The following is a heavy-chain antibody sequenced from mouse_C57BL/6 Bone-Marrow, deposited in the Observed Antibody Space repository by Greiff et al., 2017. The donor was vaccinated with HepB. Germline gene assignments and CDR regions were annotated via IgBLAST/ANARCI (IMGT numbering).Heavy chain of an antibody. CDR1: GYAFTNYL. D-gene: IGHD2-4*01. Sequence: VQGVESGAELVRPGTSVKVSCKASGYAFTNYLIEWVKQRPGQGLEWIGVINPGSGGTNYNEKFKGKATLTADKSSSTAYMQLSSLTSEDSAVYFCARYDYDGVWFAYWGQGTLVTVSA. CDR3: ARYDYDGVWFAY. V-gene: IGHV1-54*01. CDR2: INPGSGGT. J-gene: IGHJ3*01.